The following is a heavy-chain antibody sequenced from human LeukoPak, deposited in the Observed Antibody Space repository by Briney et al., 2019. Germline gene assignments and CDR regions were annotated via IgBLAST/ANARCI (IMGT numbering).Heavy chain of an antibody. J-gene: IGHJ4*02. D-gene: IGHD5-24*01. Sequence: GGSLRLSCATSGFTFNSYGMHWVRQAPGKGLEWVTIISYDGSKKYYADYVKGRFTISRDNSKNTLYLQMNSLRAEDTAVYYCARNFRDGYNNSFDYWGQGTLVTVSS. CDR3: ARNFRDGYNNSFDY. V-gene: IGHV3-30*19. CDR1: GFTFNSYG. CDR2: ISYDGSKK.